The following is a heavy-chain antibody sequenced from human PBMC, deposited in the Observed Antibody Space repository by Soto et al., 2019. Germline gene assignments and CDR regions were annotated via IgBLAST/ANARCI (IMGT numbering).Heavy chain of an antibody. CDR3: ARGGSESDY. Sequence: EVQLVESGGGLVQPGGSLRLSCAVSGFTFSTYWMTWVRQAPGKGLEWEANIKQDGSEKHYVDSVKGRFTISRDNAKNSLYLQMNSLRAEDTAVYFCARGGSESDYWGQGTLVTVSS. D-gene: IGHD3-10*01. J-gene: IGHJ4*02. CDR1: GFTFSTYW. CDR2: IKQDGSEK. V-gene: IGHV3-7*01.